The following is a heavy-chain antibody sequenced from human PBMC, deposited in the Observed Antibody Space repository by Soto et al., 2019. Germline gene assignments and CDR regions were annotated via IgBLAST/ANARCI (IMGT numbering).Heavy chain of an antibody. Sequence: ESGGGLVQPGGSLRLSCATSGFTFSSYSMNWVRQAPGKGLEWVSYISSSSSTIYYADSVKGRFTISRDNAKNSLYLQMNSLRAEDTAVYYCARANYYGSPGDFDYCGQGTLVTVSS. D-gene: IGHD3-10*01. J-gene: IGHJ4*02. V-gene: IGHV3-48*01. CDR1: GFTFSSYS. CDR3: ARANYYGSPGDFDY. CDR2: ISSSSSTI.